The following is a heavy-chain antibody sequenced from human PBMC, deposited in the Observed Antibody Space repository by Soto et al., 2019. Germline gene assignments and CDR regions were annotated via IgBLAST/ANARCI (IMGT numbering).Heavy chain of an antibody. V-gene: IGHV3-7*01. Sequence: EVQLVESGGGLVQPGGSLRLSCAASGFTFSSYWMSWVRQAPGKGLEWVANIKQDGSEKYYVDSVKGRFTIPRDNAKNSPYLQKNGLGGEGTAVYYCARPGRYQLLFWDYWGQGTLVTVSS. CDR1: GFTFSSYW. J-gene: IGHJ4*02. D-gene: IGHD2-2*01. CDR2: IKQDGSEK. CDR3: ARPGRYQLLFWDY.